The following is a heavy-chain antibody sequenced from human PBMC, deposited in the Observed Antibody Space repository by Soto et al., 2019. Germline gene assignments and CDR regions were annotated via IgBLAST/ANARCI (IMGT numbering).Heavy chain of an antibody. V-gene: IGHV4-34*01. CDR1: GGSFSGYY. J-gene: IGHJ4*02. D-gene: IGHD3-9*01. CDR3: ARGPEAPHYDILTGYYQDY. CDR2: INHSGST. Sequence: PSETLSLTCAVYGGSFSGYYWSWIRQPPGKGLEWIGEINHSGSTNYNPSLKSRVTISVDTSKNQFSLKLSSVTAADTAVYYCARGPEAPHYDILTGYYQDYWGQGTLVTVSS.